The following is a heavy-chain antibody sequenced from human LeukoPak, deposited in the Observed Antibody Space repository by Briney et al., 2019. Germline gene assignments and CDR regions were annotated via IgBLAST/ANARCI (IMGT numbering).Heavy chain of an antibody. J-gene: IGHJ4*03. CDR3: AGGPAGTAFDD. CDR2: IYTSGNT. Sequence: SETLSLTCTVSGVSISSYYWSWIRQPAGTRLEWIGRIYTSGNTNYKPSLKSRLTISVDKSKNHLSLKLSSLTAPDTAFYYCAGGPAGTAFDDWGHGTLVTVSS. D-gene: IGHD1-1*01. V-gene: IGHV4-4*07. CDR1: GVSISSYY.